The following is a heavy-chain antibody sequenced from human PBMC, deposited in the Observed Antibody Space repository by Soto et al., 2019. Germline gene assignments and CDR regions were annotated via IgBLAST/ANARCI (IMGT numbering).Heavy chain of an antibody. D-gene: IGHD3-22*01. J-gene: IGHJ1*01. Sequence: ASVKVSCKASGYTFTSYGISWVQQAPGQGLEWMGWISAYNGNTNYAQKLQGRVTMTTDTSTSTAYMELRSLRSDDTAVYYCAREENSSGYARAEYFQHWGQGTLVTVSS. CDR1: GYTFTSYG. V-gene: IGHV1-18*01. CDR2: ISAYNGNT. CDR3: AREENSSGYARAEYFQH.